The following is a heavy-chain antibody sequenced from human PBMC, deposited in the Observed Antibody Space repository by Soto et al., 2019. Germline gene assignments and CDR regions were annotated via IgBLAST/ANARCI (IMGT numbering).Heavy chain of an antibody. V-gene: IGHV3-11*01. Sequence: QVQLVESGGGLVRPGGSLRLSCAASGFTFRDHDMSWIRQAPGKGLEWVSCISSSGTATYYADSVKGRFTISRDNAKNSLYVEMNRLRVEATAVYYCARKGPRAARPNHWGQGTLVTVSS. CDR1: GFTFRDHD. D-gene: IGHD6-6*01. CDR3: ARKGPRAARPNH. CDR2: ISSSGTAT. J-gene: IGHJ5*02.